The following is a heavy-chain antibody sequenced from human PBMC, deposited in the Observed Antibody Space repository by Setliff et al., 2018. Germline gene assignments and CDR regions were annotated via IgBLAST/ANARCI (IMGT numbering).Heavy chain of an antibody. V-gene: IGHV1-46*03. CDR3: ARDRYYNSWSGTSITAPHDAFDI. Sequence: ASVKVSCKASGYTLTKYYMHWVRQAPGQGLEWMGIINPSGGLTRYAQKFQGRVTMTRDTSTSTVYMGVSSLRSEDTAMYYCARDRYYNSWSGTSITAPHDAFDIWGQGTMVTVSS. D-gene: IGHD3-3*01. CDR1: GYTLTKYY. CDR2: INPSGGLT. J-gene: IGHJ3*02.